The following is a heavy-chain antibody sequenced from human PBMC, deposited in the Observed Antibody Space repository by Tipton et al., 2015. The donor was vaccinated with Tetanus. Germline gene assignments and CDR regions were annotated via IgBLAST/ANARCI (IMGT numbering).Heavy chain of an antibody. J-gene: IGHJ4*02. CDR2: INHSGST. CDR1: GGSFSGYY. CDR3: ARRQVGRGPFDY. V-gene: IGHV4-34*01. D-gene: IGHD3-10*01. Sequence: TLSLTCAVYGGSFSGYYWSWLRQPPGKGLEWIGEINHSGSTNYNPSLKSRVTISEDTSKNQLPLKLSSVTAADTAVYYCARRQVGRGPFDYWGQGSRVTVSS.